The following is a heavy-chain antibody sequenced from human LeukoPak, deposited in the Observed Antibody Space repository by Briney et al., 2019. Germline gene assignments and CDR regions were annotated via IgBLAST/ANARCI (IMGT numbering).Heavy chain of an antibody. CDR3: ARGAPGGNDYGDY. D-gene: IGHD3-16*01. J-gene: IGHJ4*02. CDR1: GASISSYY. Sequence: PSETLSLTCTVSGASISSYYWSWIRQPPGKGLEWIGYIFHSGSTNYKPSLKSRVTISVDTSKNQLSLNLSSVTAADTAVYYCARGAPGGNDYGDYWGQGTLVTVSS. V-gene: IGHV4-59*01. CDR2: IFHSGST.